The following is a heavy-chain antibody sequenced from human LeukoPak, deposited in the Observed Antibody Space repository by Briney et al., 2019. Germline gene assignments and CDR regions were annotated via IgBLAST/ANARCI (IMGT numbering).Heavy chain of an antibody. CDR2: INPHSGGST. Sequence: ASVKVSCKASGYTFTGYYIHWVRQAPGQGLEWMGWINPHSGGSTSYAQKFQGRVTMTRDMSTSTVYMELSSLRSEDPAVYYCARGYRRDAFDIWGQGTMVTVSS. V-gene: IGHV1-46*01. D-gene: IGHD5-18*01. J-gene: IGHJ3*02. CDR1: GYTFTGYY. CDR3: ARGYRRDAFDI.